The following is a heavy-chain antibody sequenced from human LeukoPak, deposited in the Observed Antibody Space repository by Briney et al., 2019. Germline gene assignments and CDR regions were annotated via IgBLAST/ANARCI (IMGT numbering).Heavy chain of an antibody. CDR3: AKDRDYGDYPSAYYYYMDV. CDR1: GFTVSTDY. V-gene: IGHV3-53*01. Sequence: PGGSLRLSCVVSGFTVSTDYMSWVRQAPGKELEWVSVIYSGGSTYYADSVKCRFTISRDNSKNTLSLQMNSLRAEDTAVYHCAKDRDYGDYPSAYYYYMDVWGKGTTVTVSS. J-gene: IGHJ6*03. D-gene: IGHD4-17*01. CDR2: IYSGGST.